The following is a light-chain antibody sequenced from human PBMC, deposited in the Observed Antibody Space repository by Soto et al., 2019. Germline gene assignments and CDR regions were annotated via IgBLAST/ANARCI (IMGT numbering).Light chain of an antibody. CDR1: QSISSY. V-gene: IGKV3-11*01. Sequence: EIVLTQSPATLYLSPGERATLSCRARQSISSYLAWYQQKPGQAPRLLIYDASNRATGIPARFSGSGSGTDFTLTISSLESEDFAVYYCQQRSNFITFGQGTRLEIK. J-gene: IGKJ5*01. CDR2: DAS. CDR3: QQRSNFIT.